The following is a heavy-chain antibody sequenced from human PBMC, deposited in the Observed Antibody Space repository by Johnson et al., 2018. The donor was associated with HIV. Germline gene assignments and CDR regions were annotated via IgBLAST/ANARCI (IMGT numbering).Heavy chain of an antibody. CDR3: TTDDVAGGTGPGAFDI. CDR2: IKSKTDGGTT. CDR1: GFTFSSYA. D-gene: IGHD6-13*01. Sequence: VQLVESGGGLVQPGGSLRLSCAASGFTFSSYAMHWVRQAPGKGLEWVGRIKSKTDGGTTDYAAPVTGRFTISRDDSKNTLYLQMNSLKTEDTAVYYCTTDDVAGGTGPGAFDIWGQGTMVTVSS. V-gene: IGHV3-15*01. J-gene: IGHJ3*02.